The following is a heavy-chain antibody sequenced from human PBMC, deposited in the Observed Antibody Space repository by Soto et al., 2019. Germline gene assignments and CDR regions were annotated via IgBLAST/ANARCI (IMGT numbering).Heavy chain of an antibody. CDR2: ISSSSSTI. CDR3: ARVRQYYDSSGYGY. Sequence: EVQLVESGGGLVQPGGSLRLSCAASGFTFSSYSMNWVRQAPGKGLEWVSYISSSSSTIYYADSVKGRFTISRDNAKNSLYLQMNSLRDEDTAVYYCARVRQYYDSSGYGYWGQGTLVTVSS. J-gene: IGHJ4*02. D-gene: IGHD3-22*01. V-gene: IGHV3-48*02. CDR1: GFTFSSYS.